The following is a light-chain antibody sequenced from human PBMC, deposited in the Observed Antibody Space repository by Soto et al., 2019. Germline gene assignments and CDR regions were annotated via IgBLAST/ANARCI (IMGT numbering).Light chain of an antibody. CDR2: GAS. Sequence: EIVMTQSPATLSVSPGERAPLSCRASQSVSSNLAWYQQKPGQAPRLLIYGASTRATGIPARFSGSGSGTEFTLTISSLQSEDFAVYYCQQYNNWPTTFGQGTKVEIK. V-gene: IGKV3-15*01. J-gene: IGKJ1*01. CDR3: QQYNNWPTT. CDR1: QSVSSN.